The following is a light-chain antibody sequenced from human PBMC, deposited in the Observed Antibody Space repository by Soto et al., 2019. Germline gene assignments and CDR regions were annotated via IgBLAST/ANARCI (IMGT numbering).Light chain of an antibody. CDR2: AAS. CDR1: QGISSY. Sequence: DIQLTQSPSFLSASVGDRVTITCRASQGISSYLAWYQQKPGKAPTVLMYAASTLQRGVPSRFSGSGSGTECTLAISSLQPEDVATYYCQQFNDYPITFGQGTRLEIK. CDR3: QQFNDYPIT. V-gene: IGKV1-9*01. J-gene: IGKJ5*01.